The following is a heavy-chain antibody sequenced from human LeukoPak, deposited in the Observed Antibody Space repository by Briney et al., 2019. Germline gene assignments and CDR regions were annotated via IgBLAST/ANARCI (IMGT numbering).Heavy chain of an antibody. CDR1: GFTFSSYV. J-gene: IGHJ4*02. CDR3: ARGITLVRGVTGWCYFDY. CDR2: VSGSGGST. V-gene: IGHV3-23*01. Sequence: GGFLRLSCAASGFTFSSYVMSWVRQAPGKGLEWVSAVSGSGGSTNYADSVKGRFTISRDNSKNTLYLQMNSLRAEDTAVYYCARGITLVRGVTGWCYFDYWGQGTLVTVSS. D-gene: IGHD3-10*01.